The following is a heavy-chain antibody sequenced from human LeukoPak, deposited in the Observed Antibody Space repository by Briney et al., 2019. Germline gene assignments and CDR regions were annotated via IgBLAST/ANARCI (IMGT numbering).Heavy chain of an antibody. Sequence: SQTLSLTCTVSGGSISSGGYYWSWIRQHPGKGLEWIGYIYYSGSTYYNPSLKSRVTISVDTSKNQFSLKLSSVTAADTAVYYCARDVLLWFGELSHFDYWGQGTLVTVSS. CDR1: GGSISSGGYY. D-gene: IGHD3-10*01. V-gene: IGHV4-31*03. CDR2: IYYSGST. CDR3: ARDVLLWFGELSHFDY. J-gene: IGHJ4*02.